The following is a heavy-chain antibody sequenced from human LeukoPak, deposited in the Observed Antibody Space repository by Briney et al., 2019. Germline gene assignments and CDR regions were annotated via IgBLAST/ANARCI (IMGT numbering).Heavy chain of an antibody. CDR1: GGSVSSGSYY. J-gene: IGHJ4*02. Sequence: SETLSLTCTVSGGSVSSGSYYWSWIRQPPGKGLEWIGYISYSGSTNYNPSLKSRVTISADTSKIQLSLKLSSVTAADTAAYYCARGAYNGYIVVSDYWGQGTLVTVSS. CDR2: ISYSGST. CDR3: ARGAYNGYIVVSDY. D-gene: IGHD2-21*01. V-gene: IGHV4-61*01.